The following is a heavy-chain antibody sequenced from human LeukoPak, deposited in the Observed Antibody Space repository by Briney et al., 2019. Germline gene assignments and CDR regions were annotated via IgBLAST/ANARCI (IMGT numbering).Heavy chain of an antibody. V-gene: IGHV3-73*01. D-gene: IGHD3-3*01. CDR2: IRSKANSYAT. J-gene: IGHJ4*02. CDR1: GFTFSGSA. CDR3: TYAFWSGYYTRNFDY. Sequence: GGSLRLSCAASGFTFSGSAMHWVRQASGKGLEWVGRIRSKANSYATAYAASVKGRFTISRDDSKNTAYLQMNSLETEDTAVYYCTYAFWSGYYTRNFDYWGQGTLVTVSS.